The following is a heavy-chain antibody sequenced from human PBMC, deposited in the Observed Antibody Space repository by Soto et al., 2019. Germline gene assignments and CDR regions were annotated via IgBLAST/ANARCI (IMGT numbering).Heavy chain of an antibody. V-gene: IGHV3-48*03. CDR1: GFTFSSYE. CDR3: ARVGDIVVVVAGDAFDI. CDR2: ISSSGSTI. J-gene: IGHJ3*02. Sequence: GGSLRLSCAASGFTFSSYEMNWVRQAPGKGPEWVSYISSSGSTIYYADSVKGRFTISRDNAKNSLYLQMNSLRAEDTAVYYCARVGDIVVVVAGDAFDIWGQGTMVTVSS. D-gene: IGHD2-15*01.